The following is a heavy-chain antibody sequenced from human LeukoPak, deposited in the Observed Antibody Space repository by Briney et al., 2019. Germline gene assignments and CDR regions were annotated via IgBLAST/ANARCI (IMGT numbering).Heavy chain of an antibody. CDR1: GFTVSNNY. Sequence: PGGSLRLSCAASGFTVSNNYMSWVRQAPGKGLEWVSFIYNTGDTYYADSVKGRFTISRDNSKNTLYLQMNSLRAEDTAVYYCARWYCNSNTCYYDYWGQGTLVTVSS. CDR2: IYNTGDT. V-gene: IGHV3-53*01. CDR3: ARWYCNSNTCYYDY. J-gene: IGHJ4*02. D-gene: IGHD2/OR15-2a*01.